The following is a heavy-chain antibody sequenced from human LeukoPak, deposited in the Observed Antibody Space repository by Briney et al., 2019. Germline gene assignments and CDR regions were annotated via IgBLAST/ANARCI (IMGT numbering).Heavy chain of an antibody. CDR1: GGSISSSSYY. V-gene: IGHV4-39*01. CDR3: ARSRLPHGERAFDY. J-gene: IGHJ4*02. CDR2: IYYSGST. Sequence: SETLSLTCTVSGGSISSSSYYWGWIRQPPGKGLEWIGSIYYSGSTYYNPSLKSRVTISVDTSKNQFSLKLNSVTPEDTAVYYCARSRLPHGERAFDYWGQGTLVTVSS. D-gene: IGHD3-10*01.